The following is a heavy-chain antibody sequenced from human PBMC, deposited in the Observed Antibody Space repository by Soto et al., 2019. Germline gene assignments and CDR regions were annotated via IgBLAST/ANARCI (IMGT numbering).Heavy chain of an antibody. V-gene: IGHV1-2*02. J-gene: IGHJ4*02. Sequence: QVQLVQSGAEVKKPGASVKVSCKTSGYTFAAYYLHWIRHAPGQGLEWMGWINPTSGGTVYAQNFQDSDTMTRETYISTAYMELRKLNSDDTAVYYCAKDPAYGYYWGYVVASWGQGTPVTVSP. CDR3: AKDPAYGYYWGYVVAS. D-gene: IGHD4-17*01. CDR2: INPTSGGT. CDR1: GYTFAAYY.